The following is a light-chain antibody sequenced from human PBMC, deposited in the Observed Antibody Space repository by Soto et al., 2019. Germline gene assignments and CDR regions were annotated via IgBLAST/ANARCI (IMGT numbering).Light chain of an antibody. Sequence: DIQMTQSPSTLSASVGDRVTITCRASQSISTWLAWYQQRPGKAPNLLIYDASSLKSGVPSRFSGSGSGTDFTLTINSLQSEDFGVYYCHQYNNWPPSTFGQGTRLEIK. J-gene: IGKJ5*01. V-gene: IGKV1-5*01. CDR3: HQYNNWPPST. CDR1: QSISTW. CDR2: DAS.